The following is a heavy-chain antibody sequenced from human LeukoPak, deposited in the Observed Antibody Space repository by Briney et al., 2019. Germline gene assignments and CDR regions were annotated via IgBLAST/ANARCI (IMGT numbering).Heavy chain of an antibody. Sequence: GSLRLSCAASGFTFSSYSMNWVRQPPGKGLEWIGSIYYSGSTYYNPSLKSRVTISVDTSKNQSSLKLSSVTAADTAVYYCARHSPTVTTVWFDPWGQGTLVTVSS. D-gene: IGHD4-17*01. CDR1: GFTFSSYSMN. CDR3: ARHSPTVTTVWFDP. V-gene: IGHV4-39*01. J-gene: IGHJ5*02. CDR2: IYYSGST.